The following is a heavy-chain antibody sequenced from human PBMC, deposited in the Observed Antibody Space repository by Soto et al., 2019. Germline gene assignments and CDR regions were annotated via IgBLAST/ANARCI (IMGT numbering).Heavy chain of an antibody. Sequence: GGSLRLSCAASGFTFSSYSMNWVRQAPGKGLEWVSYISSSSSTIYYADSVKGRFTISRDNAKNSLYLQMNSLRDEDTAVYYCARLMVVTAILLGAFDIWGQGTMVTVSS. V-gene: IGHV3-48*02. J-gene: IGHJ3*02. D-gene: IGHD2-21*02. CDR1: GFTFSSYS. CDR2: ISSSSSTI. CDR3: ARLMVVTAILLGAFDI.